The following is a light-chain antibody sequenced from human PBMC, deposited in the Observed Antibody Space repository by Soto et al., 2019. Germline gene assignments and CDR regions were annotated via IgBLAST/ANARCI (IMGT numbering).Light chain of an antibody. J-gene: IGKJ1*01. CDR3: QQSYSTPRT. Sequence: DIQMTQSPSSLSAAVGDRVTITCRASPSLSSSLNWYQQKPGKAPKLLIYAASSLQSGVPSRFSGSGSWTYFTLTISSLQPEDFATYYCQQSYSTPRTFGQGTKVESK. CDR2: AAS. V-gene: IGKV1-39*01. CDR1: PSLSSS.